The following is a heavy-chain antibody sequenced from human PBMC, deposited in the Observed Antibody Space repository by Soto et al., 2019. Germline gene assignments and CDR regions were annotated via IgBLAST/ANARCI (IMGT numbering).Heavy chain of an antibody. CDR3: ARHNYDSSGYYPYYYGMDV. D-gene: IGHD3-22*01. J-gene: IGHJ6*02. CDR2: INHSGST. CDR1: GGSGGSFSGYY. Sequence: QVQLQQWGAGLLKPSETLSLTCAVYGGSGGSFSGYYWSWIRQPPGKGLEWIGEINHSGSTNYNPSLKSRVTISVDTSKNQFSLKLSSVTAADTAVYYCARHNYDSSGYYPYYYGMDVWGQGTTVTVSS. V-gene: IGHV4-34*01.